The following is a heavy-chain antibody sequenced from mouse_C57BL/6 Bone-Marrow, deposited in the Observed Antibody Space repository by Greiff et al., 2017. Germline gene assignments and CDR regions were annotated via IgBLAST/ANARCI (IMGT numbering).Heavy chain of an antibody. V-gene: IGHV10-1*01. CDR2: IRSKSNNYAT. CDR3: VRLYYGYAMDY. CDR1: GFSFNTYA. Sequence: EVMLVESGGGLVQPKGSLKLSCAASGFSFNTYAMNWVRQAPGTGLEWVARIRSKSNNYATYYADSVKDRFTIYRDDSESMLYLQMNNLKTEYTAMYYCVRLYYGYAMDYWGQGTSVTVSS. J-gene: IGHJ4*01. D-gene: IGHD1-1*01.